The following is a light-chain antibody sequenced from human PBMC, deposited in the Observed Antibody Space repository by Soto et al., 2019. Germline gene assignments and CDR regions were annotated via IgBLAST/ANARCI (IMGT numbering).Light chain of an antibody. CDR1: XXXVGGYNY. Sequence: QSALTQPASVSGSPGQSXTXSXXXTXXXVGGYNYVSWYQQHPGKAPKLMIYDVTNRPSGVSNRFSGSKSGNTASLTISGLQAEDEADYYCSSYTNSGTQVFGTGTKLTVL. CDR3: SSYTNSGTQV. V-gene: IGLV2-14*03. J-gene: IGLJ1*01. CDR2: DVT.